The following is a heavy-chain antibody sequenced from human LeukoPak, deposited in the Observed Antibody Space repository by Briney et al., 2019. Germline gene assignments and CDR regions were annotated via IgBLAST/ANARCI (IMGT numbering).Heavy chain of an antibody. V-gene: IGHV3-33*01. CDR1: GFTFSSYG. Sequence: GGSLRLSCAASGFTFSSYGMHWVRQAPGKGLEWVAVIWYDGSNKYYADSVKGRFTISRDNSKNTLYLQMNSLRADDTAVYYCARDPSVLLWFWESLHHYYYYGMDVWGKGTPVTVSS. J-gene: IGHJ6*04. D-gene: IGHD3-10*01. CDR3: ARDPSVLLWFWESLHHYYYYGMDV. CDR2: IWYDGSNK.